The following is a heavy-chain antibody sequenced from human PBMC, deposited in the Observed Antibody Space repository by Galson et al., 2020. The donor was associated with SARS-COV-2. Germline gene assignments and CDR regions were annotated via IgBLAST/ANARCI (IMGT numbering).Heavy chain of an antibody. V-gene: IGHV1-2*04. CDR3: ARTNETTIFGVVIGDYYYGMDV. CDR1: GYTFTGYY. Sequence: ASVKASCKASGYTFTGYYMHWVRQAPGQGLEWMGWINPNSGGTNYAQTFHGWVTMTRDTSISTAYMELSRLRSDATAVYYCARTNETTIFGVVIGDYYYGMDVWGQGTTVTVSS. D-gene: IGHD3-3*01. CDR2: INPNSGGT. J-gene: IGHJ6*02.